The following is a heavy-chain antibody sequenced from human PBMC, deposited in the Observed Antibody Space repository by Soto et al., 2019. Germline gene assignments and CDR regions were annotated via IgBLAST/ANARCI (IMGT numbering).Heavy chain of an antibody. V-gene: IGHV4-39*01. J-gene: IGHJ6*02. CDR3: ARGFAIPSNNWVDYYGMDV. CDR1: GGSISSSSYY. CDR2: IYYSGST. Sequence: QLQLQESGPGLVKPSETLSLTCTVSGGSISSSSYYWGWIRQPPGKGLEWIGRIYYSGSTYYNPSLKSRVTISVDTSKSPFSLKLSSVTAADTAVYYCARGFAIPSNNWVDYYGMDVWGQGTTVTVSS. D-gene: IGHD1-20*01.